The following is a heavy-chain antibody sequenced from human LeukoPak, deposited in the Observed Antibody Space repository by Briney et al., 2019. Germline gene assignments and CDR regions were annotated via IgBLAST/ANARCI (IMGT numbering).Heavy chain of an antibody. V-gene: IGHV3-53*01. CDR3: ARILGGIDY. Sequence: PGGSLRLSCAASGFSFDTYAMHWVRQAPGKGLEWVSVIYSGGSTYYADSVKGRFTISRDNSKNTLYLQMNSPRAEDTAVYYCARILGGIDYWGQGTLVTVSS. D-gene: IGHD3-10*01. J-gene: IGHJ4*02. CDR1: GFSFDTYA. CDR2: IYSGGST.